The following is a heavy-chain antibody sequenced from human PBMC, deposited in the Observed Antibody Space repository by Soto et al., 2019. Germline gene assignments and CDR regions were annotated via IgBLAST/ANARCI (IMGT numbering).Heavy chain of an antibody. CDR3: ARDGNRDYYGSGSYLYGMDV. V-gene: IGHV4-4*02. D-gene: IGHD3-10*01. CDR2: IYHSGST. CDR1: GGSISSSNW. Sequence: SETLSLTCAVSGGSISSSNWWSWVRQPPGKGLEWIGEIYHSGSTNYNPSLKSRVTISVDKSKNQFSLKLSSVTAADTAVYYCARDGNRDYYGSGSYLYGMDVWGQGTTVTVSS. J-gene: IGHJ6*02.